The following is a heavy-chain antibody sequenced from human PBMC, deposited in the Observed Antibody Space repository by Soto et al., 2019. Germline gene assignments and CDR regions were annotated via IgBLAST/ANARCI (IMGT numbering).Heavy chain of an antibody. D-gene: IGHD6-13*01. J-gene: IGHJ5*02. Sequence: GASVKVSCKASGGTFSSYAISWVRQAPGQGLEWMGGIIPIFGTANYAQKFQGRVTITADESTSTAYMELSSLRSEDTAVYYCATPHSCSWLNWFDPWGQGTLVTVSS. CDR1: GGTFSSYA. V-gene: IGHV1-69*13. CDR2: IIPIFGTA. CDR3: ATPHSCSWLNWFDP.